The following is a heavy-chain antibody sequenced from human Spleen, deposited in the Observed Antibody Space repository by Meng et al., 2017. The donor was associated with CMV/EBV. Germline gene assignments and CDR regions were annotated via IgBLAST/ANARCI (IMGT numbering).Heavy chain of an antibody. CDR1: GGSFNGYY. D-gene: IGHD6-6*01. CDR2: INRGGST. V-gene: IGHV4-34*01. J-gene: IGHJ6*02. Sequence: SETLSLTCAVYGGSFNGYYWSWIRQPPGKGLGWIGKINRGGSTNYTPSLKSRVTISVDTSKNQFSLKLNSVTAADTAVYYCARDYSSSSKGMDVWGQGTTVTVSS. CDR3: ARDYSSSSKGMDV.